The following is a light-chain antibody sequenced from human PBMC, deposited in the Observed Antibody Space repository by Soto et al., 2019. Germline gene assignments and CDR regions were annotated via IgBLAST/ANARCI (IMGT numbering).Light chain of an antibody. CDR3: GSFTTSTTYV. Sequence: SVLTQPASVSGSPGQSITISCTGTSSDVGGYNSVSWYQQHPGKAPKLMIYEVSHRPSGVSNRFSGSKSANTASLTISGLQAEDEADYYCGSFTTSTTYVFGTGTKVTVL. J-gene: IGLJ1*01. V-gene: IGLV2-14*01. CDR1: SSDVGGYNS. CDR2: EVS.